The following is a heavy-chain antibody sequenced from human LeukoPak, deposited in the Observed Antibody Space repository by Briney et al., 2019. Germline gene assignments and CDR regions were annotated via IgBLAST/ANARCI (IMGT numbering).Heavy chain of an antibody. CDR3: VNDYGDYDLYAFDI. J-gene: IGHJ3*02. CDR1: GFTFSSYV. V-gene: IGHV3-23*01. D-gene: IGHD4-17*01. Sequence: RPGGSLRLSCAASGFTFSSYVMSWVRQAPGKGLEWVSTIGDTGGRTFYADSLKGRFTISRDNSKNMLYLQMNSLRAEDTAVYYCVNDYGDYDLYAFDIWGQGTMVTVSS. CDR2: IGDTGGRT.